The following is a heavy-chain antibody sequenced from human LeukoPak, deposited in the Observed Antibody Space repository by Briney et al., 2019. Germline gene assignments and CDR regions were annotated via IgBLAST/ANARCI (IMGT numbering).Heavy chain of an antibody. Sequence: ASVNVTCKVSGYTLTELSMHWVRQAPGKGLEWMGGFDPEDGETIYAQKFQGRVTMTEDTSTDTAYMELSSLRSEDTAVYYCATAGTPRNLRFLEWYHYYYGMDVWGQGTTVTVSS. J-gene: IGHJ6*02. CDR3: ATAGTPRNLRFLEWYHYYYGMDV. D-gene: IGHD3-3*01. CDR1: GYTLTELS. CDR2: FDPEDGET. V-gene: IGHV1-24*01.